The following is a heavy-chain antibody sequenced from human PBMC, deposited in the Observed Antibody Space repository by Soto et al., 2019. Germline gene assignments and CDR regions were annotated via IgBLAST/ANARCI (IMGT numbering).Heavy chain of an antibody. D-gene: IGHD5-18*01. CDR1: GFTFSSYG. J-gene: IGHJ2*01. CDR2: IWYDGSNK. V-gene: IGHV3-33*01. Sequence: QVQLVESGGGVVQPGRSLRLSCAASGFTFSSYGMHWVRQAPGKGLEWVAVIWYDGSNKYYADSVKGRFTISRDNSKNTLYLQMNSLRAEDTAVYYGARDWGYRNTNWYFDLWGRGTLVTVSS. CDR3: ARDWGYRNTNWYFDL.